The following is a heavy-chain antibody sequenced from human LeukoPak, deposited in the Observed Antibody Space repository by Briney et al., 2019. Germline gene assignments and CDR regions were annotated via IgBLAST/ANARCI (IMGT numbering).Heavy chain of an antibody. CDR1: GFTFDDYA. J-gene: IGHJ4*02. Sequence: GGSLRLSCAASGFTFDDYAMHWVRQAPGKGLEWVSGISWNSGSIGYADSEKGRFTISRDNAKNSLYLQMNSPRAEDTALYYCAKDTTSSGWDYWGQGTLVTVSS. CDR2: ISWNSGSI. CDR3: AKDTTSSGWDY. V-gene: IGHV3-9*01. D-gene: IGHD6-19*01.